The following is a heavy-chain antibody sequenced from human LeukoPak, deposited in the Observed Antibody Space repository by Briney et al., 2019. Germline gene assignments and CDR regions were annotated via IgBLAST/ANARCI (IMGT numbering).Heavy chain of an antibody. V-gene: IGHV3-11*05. CDR3: ARGYYYDSSGYYLDY. CDR2: ISSSSSYI. CDR1: GFTFSDYY. J-gene: IGHJ4*02. D-gene: IGHD3-22*01. Sequence: GGSLRLSCAASGFTFSDYYMSWIRQAPGKGLEWVSSISSSSSYIYYADSVKGRFTISRDNAKNSLYLQMNSLRAEDTAVYYCARGYYYDSSGYYLDYWGQGTLVTVSS.